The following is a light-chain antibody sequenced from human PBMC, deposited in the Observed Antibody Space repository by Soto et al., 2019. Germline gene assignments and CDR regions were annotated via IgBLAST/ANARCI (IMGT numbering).Light chain of an antibody. CDR3: SSYVDSNNLL. CDR2: EVV. J-gene: IGLJ1*01. Sequence: QSVLTQPPSASGSPGQSVTISCTGTKNDIGVYDFVSWYQHHPGKAPRLIIYEVVQRPSGVPARFSGSKSGNTASLTVSGLQAEDEADYYCSSYVDSNNLLFGTGTKV. V-gene: IGLV2-8*01. CDR1: KNDIGVYDF.